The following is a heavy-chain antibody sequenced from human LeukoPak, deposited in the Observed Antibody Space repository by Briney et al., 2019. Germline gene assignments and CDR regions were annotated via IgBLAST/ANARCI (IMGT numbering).Heavy chain of an antibody. D-gene: IGHD3-10*01. J-gene: IGHJ4*02. V-gene: IGHV3-23*01. CDR2: ISGSGGST. Sequence: GGSLRLSCAASGFTFSSYAMSWVRQAPGKGLGWVSAISGSGGSTYYADSVKGRFTISRDNSKNRLYLQMNSLRAEDAAVYYCAKDRLWFGENWGQGTLVTVSS. CDR3: AKDRLWFGEN. CDR1: GFTFSSYA.